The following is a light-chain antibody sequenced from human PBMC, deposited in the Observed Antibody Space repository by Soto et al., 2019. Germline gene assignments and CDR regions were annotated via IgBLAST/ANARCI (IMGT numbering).Light chain of an antibody. CDR1: QSISSW. CDR2: KAS. V-gene: IGKV1-5*03. CDR3: QQYNSYWT. Sequence: DIQMPQSPSTLSASVGDRFTITCRASQSISSWLAWYQQKPGKAPKLLIYKASSLESGVPSRFSGSGSGTEFTLTISSLQPDDFATYYCQQYNSYWTFGQGTKVDNK. J-gene: IGKJ1*01.